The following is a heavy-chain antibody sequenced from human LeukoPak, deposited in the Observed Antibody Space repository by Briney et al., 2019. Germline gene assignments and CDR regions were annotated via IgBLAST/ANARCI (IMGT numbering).Heavy chain of an antibody. CDR2: ISPGDFDT. CDR1: GYSFTSHW. CDR3: ARHQGGMDV. V-gene: IGHV5-51*01. J-gene: IGHJ6*02. Sequence: GESLQISCKASGYSFTSHWVAWVRPMPGKGLEWMGMISPGDFDTRYTPSFKGQVTISADKSISTAYLQWSSLKASDTAIYYCARHQGGMDVWGQGTTVTVSS.